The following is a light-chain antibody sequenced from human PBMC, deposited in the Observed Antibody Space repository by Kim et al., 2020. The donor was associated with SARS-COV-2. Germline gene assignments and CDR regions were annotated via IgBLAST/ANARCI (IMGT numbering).Light chain of an antibody. CDR2: DAS. Sequence: AYVGDRATILCRASQSITRWLAWYKQKPGKAPKPLISDASTLQGGVPSRFSGSGSGTELTLTITSLQPDDFATYYCKQYNLYPLTFGGGSKVEIK. J-gene: IGKJ4*01. V-gene: IGKV1-5*02. CDR3: KQYNLYPLT. CDR1: QSITRW.